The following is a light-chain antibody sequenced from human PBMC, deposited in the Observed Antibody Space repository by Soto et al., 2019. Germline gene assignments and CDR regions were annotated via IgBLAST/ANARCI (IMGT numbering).Light chain of an antibody. V-gene: IGLV2-14*01. J-gene: IGLJ2*01. CDR3: SSYTGSSTVV. CDR2: EVS. CDR1: SSDVGGYNY. Sequence: QSALTQPASVSGSPGQSITISCTGTSSDVGGYNYVSWYQQHPGKAPKLMIYEVSNRPSGVSNRFSGSRSGNTASLTISVLQAEDEADYYCSSYTGSSTVVFGGGTKLTVL.